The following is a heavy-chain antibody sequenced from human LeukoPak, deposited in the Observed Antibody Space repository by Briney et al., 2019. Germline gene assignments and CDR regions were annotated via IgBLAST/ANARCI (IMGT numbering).Heavy chain of an antibody. J-gene: IGHJ5*02. CDR3: VKHLKVGTLLVFRGSQAKNWFDP. CDR2: IYYSGST. V-gene: IGHV4-59*12. Sequence: WETLTLTCTVSGASFSSYYWSWFRQPPGKGLEWIGYIYYSGSTKYNASLKKRVTISVDTSKSQFSLKLSSVTGADTAVYYCVKHLKVGTLLVFRGSQAKNWFDPWGQGTLVTVSS. D-gene: IGHD3-3*02. CDR1: GASFSSYY.